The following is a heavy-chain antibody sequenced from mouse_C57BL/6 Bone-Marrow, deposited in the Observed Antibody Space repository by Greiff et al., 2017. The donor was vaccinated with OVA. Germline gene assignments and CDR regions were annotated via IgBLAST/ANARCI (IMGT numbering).Heavy chain of an antibody. CDR1: GFTFSSYA. J-gene: IGHJ4*01. Sequence: EVKVEESGEGLVKPGGSLKLSCAASGFTFSSYAMSWVRQTPEKRLEWVAYISSGGDYIYYADTVKGRFTISRDNARNTLYLQMSSLKSEDTAMYYCTRDKGITTVGQGMDYWGQGTSVTVSS. CDR3: TRDKGITTVGQGMDY. CDR2: ISSGGDYI. V-gene: IGHV5-9-1*02. D-gene: IGHD1-1*01.